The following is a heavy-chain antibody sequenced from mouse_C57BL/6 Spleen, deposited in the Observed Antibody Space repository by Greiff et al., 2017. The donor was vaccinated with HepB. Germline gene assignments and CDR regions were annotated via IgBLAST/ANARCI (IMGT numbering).Heavy chain of an antibody. CDR3: ARFYWYFDV. V-gene: IGHV5-17*01. J-gene: IGHJ1*03. Sequence: DVHLVESGGGLVKPGGSLKLSCAASGFTFSDYGMHWVRQAPEKGLEWVAYISSGSSTIYYADTVKGRFTISRDNAKNTLFLQMTSLRSEDTAMYYCARFYWYFDVWGTGTTVTVSS. CDR2: ISSGSSTI. CDR1: GFTFSDYG.